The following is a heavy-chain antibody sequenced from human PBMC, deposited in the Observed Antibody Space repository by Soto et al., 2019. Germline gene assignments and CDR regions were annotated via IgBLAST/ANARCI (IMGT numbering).Heavy chain of an antibody. CDR1: GFTFSSYG. Sequence: QVQLVESGGGVVQPGRSLRLSCAASGFTFSSYGMHWVRQAPGKGLEWVAVIWYDGSNKYYADSVKGRFTISRDNSKNTLYLQMNSLRAEDRAGYYCARAGNYNWYFDLWGRGTLVTVSS. V-gene: IGHV3-33*01. D-gene: IGHD4-4*01. CDR2: IWYDGSNK. J-gene: IGHJ2*01. CDR3: ARAGNYNWYFDL.